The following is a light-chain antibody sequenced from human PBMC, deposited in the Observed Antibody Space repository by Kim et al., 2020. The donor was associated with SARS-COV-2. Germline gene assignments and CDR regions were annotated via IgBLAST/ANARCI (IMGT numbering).Light chain of an antibody. V-gene: IGKV3-20*01. CDR2: GAF. CDR3: HQYFTSPTT. J-gene: IGKJ1*01. Sequence: PQGERATLSCRTSQSLSANHLAWYQQKPGQAPRLVIHGAFNRATAIPDRFAGTGSGTDFTLTISGLEPEDFAVYYCHQYFTSPTTFGQGTKVDIK. CDR1: QSLSANH.